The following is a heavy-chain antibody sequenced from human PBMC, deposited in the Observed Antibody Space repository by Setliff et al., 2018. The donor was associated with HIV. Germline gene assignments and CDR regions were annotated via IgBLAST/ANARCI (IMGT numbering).Heavy chain of an antibody. Sequence: PSETLSLTCTVFGDSISSSSPYWGWVRQPPGKGLEWIGNIYFGGDTFYNPSLKSRLAISVDTSKNQFSLRLGSVTAADTSVYYCVRPQRGRGGGSHFDFWGQGALVTVSS. CDR2: IYFGGDT. CDR3: VRPQRGRGGGSHFDF. V-gene: IGHV4-39*01. CDR1: GDSISSSSPY. J-gene: IGHJ4*02. D-gene: IGHD3-16*01.